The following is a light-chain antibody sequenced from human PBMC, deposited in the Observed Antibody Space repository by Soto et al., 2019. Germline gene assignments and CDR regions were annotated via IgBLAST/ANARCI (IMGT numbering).Light chain of an antibody. J-gene: IGKJ3*01. CDR2: VAS. V-gene: IGKV3-15*01. Sequence: EIVLTQSPATLSVSAGGTVTLSCRASQSIRTNVAWYQQIPGQAPRLLVYVASTRATGVPARFSGSGSGIEFTLTISSLQSEDSAFYYCQQYFNWPLTWTFGPGTKVQIK. CDR3: QQYFNWPLTWT. CDR1: QSIRTN.